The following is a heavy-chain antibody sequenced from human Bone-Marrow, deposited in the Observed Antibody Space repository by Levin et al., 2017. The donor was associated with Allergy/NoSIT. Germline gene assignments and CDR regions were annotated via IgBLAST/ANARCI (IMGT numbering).Heavy chain of an antibody. V-gene: IGHV6-1*01. CDR1: WDNVASHSVA. D-gene: IGHD5-12*01. J-gene: IGHJ4*02. CDR3: ARAAGGGYTYVFDY. Sequence: SQTLSLPCAISWDNVASHSVAWNWIRQSPSRGLEWLGRIYYRSRWYDDYADSVKGRISVDPDTSKNQFSLHLRSVTPGDTAVYFCARAAGGGYTYVFDYWGQGTLATVSP. CDR2: IYYRSRWYD.